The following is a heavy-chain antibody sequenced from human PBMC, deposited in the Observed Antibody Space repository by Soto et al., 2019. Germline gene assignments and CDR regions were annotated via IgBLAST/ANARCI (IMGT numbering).Heavy chain of an antibody. J-gene: IGHJ6*02. CDR2: IYYSGST. CDR1: GGSIITSYY. D-gene: IGHD2-21*01. V-gene: IGHV4-39*01. Sequence: QLQLQESGPGLVKPSETLSLTCSVSGGSIITSYYWGWIRQPPGKGLEWIASIYYSGSTYYNPSLKSRVTLFVDTSQSQFSLMLGSVTAADTAVYYCARHDWARFYGMDVWGQGTTVTVSS. CDR3: ARHDWARFYGMDV.